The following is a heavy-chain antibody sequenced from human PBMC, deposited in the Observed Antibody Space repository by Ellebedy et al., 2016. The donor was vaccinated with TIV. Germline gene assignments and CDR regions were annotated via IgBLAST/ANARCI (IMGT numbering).Heavy chain of an antibody. CDR1: GYTLTSYG. D-gene: IGHD2-15*01. CDR3: ASFVVVVAATPLYGMDV. CDR2: ISAYNGNT. Sequence: ASVKVSCKASGYTLTSYGITWVRQAPGQGLEWMGWISAYNGNTNYVQKLQGRVTMTTDTSTSTAYMELRSLRSDDTAVYYCASFVVVVAATPLYGMDVWGQGTTLTVSS. J-gene: IGHJ6*02. V-gene: IGHV1-18*04.